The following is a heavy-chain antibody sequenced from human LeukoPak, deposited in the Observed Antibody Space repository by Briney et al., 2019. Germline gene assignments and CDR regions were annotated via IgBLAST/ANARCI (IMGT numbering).Heavy chain of an antibody. V-gene: IGHV3-7*01. CDR3: ARDPGYSAFDV. CDR2: IKEDGSEK. Sequence: GGSLRLSCGASGFIFSSYWMSWVRQAPGKGPEFVANIKEDGSEKSYVDSVKGRFTISRDNAKKSVSLQMSSLRAEDTAVYYCARDPGYSAFDVRGQGAMVIVSS. CDR1: GFIFSSYW. J-gene: IGHJ3*01. D-gene: IGHD5-18*01.